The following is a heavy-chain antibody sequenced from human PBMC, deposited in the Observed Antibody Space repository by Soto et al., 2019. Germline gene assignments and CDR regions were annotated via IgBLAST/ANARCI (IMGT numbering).Heavy chain of an antibody. D-gene: IGHD2-2*01. CDR1: GFNFNNYG. CDR2: VSKSDYT. Sequence: GGSLRLSCAVSGFNFNNYGINWVRQAPGKGLEWVSSVSKSDYTYYSDSVKGRFAISRDNAKNSVSLQMNTLRAEDTAVYYCAREDSIIIPAVSDFWGQGTLGT. J-gene: IGHJ4*02. CDR3: AREDSIIIPAVSDF. V-gene: IGHV3-21*01.